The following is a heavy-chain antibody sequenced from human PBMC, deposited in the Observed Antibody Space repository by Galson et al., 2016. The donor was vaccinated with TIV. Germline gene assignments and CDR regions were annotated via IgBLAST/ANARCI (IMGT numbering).Heavy chain of an antibody. Sequence: LRLSCAASGFTFNKYAMSWVRQAPGKGLDWVSAIGSIGTTTYYADSGKGRFIISRDNSKNTVHLQMNSLRAEDTAVYYCATVGVTTGFEYWGQGTLVTVSS. CDR1: GFTFNKYA. CDR3: ATVGVTTGFEY. CDR2: IGSIGTTT. D-gene: IGHD1-14*01. J-gene: IGHJ4*02. V-gene: IGHV3-23*01.